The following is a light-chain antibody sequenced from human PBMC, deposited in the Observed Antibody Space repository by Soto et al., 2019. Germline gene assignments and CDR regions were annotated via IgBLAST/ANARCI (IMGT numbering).Light chain of an antibody. Sequence: EIVLTQSPGALSLSPGERATLSCRASQTASSSHLAWYQQKPGQAPRLLIYGALSRATGIPDRFSGSGYGTDFTLTISRLEPEDFAVYYCLQYGDSFPWTFGQGNKVDIK. J-gene: IGKJ1*01. CDR3: LQYGDSFPWT. V-gene: IGKV3-20*01. CDR1: QTASSSH. CDR2: GAL.